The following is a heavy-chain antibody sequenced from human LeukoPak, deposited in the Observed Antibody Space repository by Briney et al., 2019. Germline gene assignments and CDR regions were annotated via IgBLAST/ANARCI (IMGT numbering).Heavy chain of an antibody. Sequence: GGXLXXXCAAXGFTLSSYWMXWVRQAPGKGLVXVSRINSDGSSTTYADSVKGRITISRDNAKNTLYLQMNSLRAEDTAVYYCAREDYSDYYMDVWGKGTTVTVSS. J-gene: IGHJ6*03. V-gene: IGHV3-74*01. D-gene: IGHD4-11*01. CDR3: AREDYSDYYMDV. CDR2: INSDGSST. CDR1: GFTLSSYW.